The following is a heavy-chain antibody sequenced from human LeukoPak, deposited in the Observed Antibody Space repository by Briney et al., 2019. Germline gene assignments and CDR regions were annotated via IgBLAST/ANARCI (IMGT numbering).Heavy chain of an antibody. CDR3: AKTIGSYPPYYFDY. CDR2: ISYDGSNK. Sequence: PGAALRLCCAASGFTFSSYGMHWVRQAPGKGLEWVAVISYDGSNKYYADSVKGRFTISRDNSKNTLYLQMNSLRADDTAVYYCAKTIGSYPPYYFDYWGQGTLVTVSS. V-gene: IGHV3-30*18. CDR1: GFTFSSYG. D-gene: IGHD1-26*01. J-gene: IGHJ4*02.